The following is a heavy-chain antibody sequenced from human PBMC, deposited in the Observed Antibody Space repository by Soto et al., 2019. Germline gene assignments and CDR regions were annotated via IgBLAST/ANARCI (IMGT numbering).Heavy chain of an antibody. CDR1: GYTFTSYA. CDR2: INAGNGNT. Sequence: GASVKVSCKASGYTFTSYAMHWVRQAPGQRLEWMGWINAGNGNTKYSQKFQGRVTITRDTSASTAYMELSSLRSEDTAVYYCARSTGTTRHLDYWGQGTLVTVSS. D-gene: IGHD1-1*01. V-gene: IGHV1-3*01. J-gene: IGHJ4*02. CDR3: ARSTGTTRHLDY.